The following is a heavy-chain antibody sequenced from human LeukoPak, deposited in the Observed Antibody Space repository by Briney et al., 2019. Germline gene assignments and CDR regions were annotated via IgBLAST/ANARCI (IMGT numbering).Heavy chain of an antibody. CDR2: IIPIFGTA. J-gene: IGHJ5*02. D-gene: IGHD2-15*01. Sequence: GASVKVSCKASGGTFSSYAISWVRQAPGQGLEWMGGIIPIFGTANYAQKFQGRVTITRNTSISTAYMELSSLRSEDTAVYYCARGQRPYQIVVVVAATRYWFDPWGQGTLVTVSS. CDR3: ARGQRPYQIVVVVAATRYWFDP. V-gene: IGHV1-69*05. CDR1: GGTFSSYA.